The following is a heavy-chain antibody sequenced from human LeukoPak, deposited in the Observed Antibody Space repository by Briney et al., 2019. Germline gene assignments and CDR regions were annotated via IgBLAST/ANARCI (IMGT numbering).Heavy chain of an antibody. CDR2: IKQDGSEI. Sequence: GGSLRLSCAASGFTFSSYWMIWVRQAPGKGLEWVANIKQDGSEIYYVDSVKGRFTISRDNAKNSLFLQMNSLRAEDTAVYYCARDSSGQDGGNRHWGQGTLVTVSS. CDR1: GFTFSSYW. V-gene: IGHV3-7*01. CDR3: ARDSSGQDGGNRH. D-gene: IGHD4-23*01. J-gene: IGHJ4*02.